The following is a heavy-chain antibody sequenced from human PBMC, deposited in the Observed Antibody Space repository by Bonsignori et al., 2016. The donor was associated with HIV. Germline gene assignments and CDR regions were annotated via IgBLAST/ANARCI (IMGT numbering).Heavy chain of an antibody. D-gene: IGHD5-18*01. CDR2: VITIFKKA. CDR3: ARVMPGYTYGRSPSVFDY. J-gene: IGHJ4*02. CDR1: GGTFSSYT. V-gene: IGHV1-69*01. Sequence: QVQLVQSGAEVKRPGSSVKVSCKASGGTFSSYTIGWVRQAPGQGLEWMGQVITIFKKATYAQKFQGRVTLTADESTSTTYMEVSILRSEDTAVFYCARVMPGYTYGRSPSVFDYWGQGTLVTVSS.